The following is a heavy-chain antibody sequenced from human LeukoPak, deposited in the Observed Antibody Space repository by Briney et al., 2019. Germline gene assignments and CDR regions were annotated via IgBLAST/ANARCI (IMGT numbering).Heavy chain of an antibody. Sequence: ASVKVSCRASGYTFTSYYMHWVRQAPGQGLEWMGIINPSGGSTSYAQKFQGRVTMTRDTSTSTVYMELRSLRSDDTAVYYCARTWELHDSLDYWGQGTLVTVSS. CDR1: GYTFTSYY. D-gene: IGHD1-26*01. J-gene: IGHJ4*02. V-gene: IGHV1-46*01. CDR3: ARTWELHDSLDY. CDR2: INPSGGST.